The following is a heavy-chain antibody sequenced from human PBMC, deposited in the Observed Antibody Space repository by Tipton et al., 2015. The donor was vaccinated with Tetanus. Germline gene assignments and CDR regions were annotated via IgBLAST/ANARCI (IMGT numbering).Heavy chain of an antibody. Sequence: TLSLTCAVYGGSFSGYYCSWIRQSPGKGLEWIGYIYYSGSTYYNPSLKSRVTISVDTSKNQFSLKLSSVTAADTAVYYCARDRGVSRGVDYWGQGTLVTVSS. D-gene: IGHD3-10*01. CDR2: IYYSGST. J-gene: IGHJ4*02. CDR3: ARDRGVSRGVDY. V-gene: IGHV4-34*09. CDR1: GGSFSGYY.